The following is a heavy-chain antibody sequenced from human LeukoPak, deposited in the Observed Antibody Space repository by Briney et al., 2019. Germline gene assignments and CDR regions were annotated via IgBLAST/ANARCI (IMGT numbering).Heavy chain of an antibody. CDR3: SKDVGVIIVDY. Sequence: GGSLRLSCTASGFTLSAYATTWVRHAQGKGLEWVSTFSGSGGGTHYAESGKGRFTISRNNSKNTLYLQMNSLRAEDTAIYYCSKDVGVIIVDYWGQGTLVTVSS. CDR1: GFTLSAYA. D-gene: IGHD3-10*01. J-gene: IGHJ4*02. CDR2: FSGSGGGT. V-gene: IGHV3-23*01.